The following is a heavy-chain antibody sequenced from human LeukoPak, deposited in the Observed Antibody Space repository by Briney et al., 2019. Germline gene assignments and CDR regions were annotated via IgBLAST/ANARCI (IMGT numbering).Heavy chain of an antibody. D-gene: IGHD1-1*01. CDR3: ARDDSRNWNHEDPFDY. V-gene: IGHV4-34*01. J-gene: IGHJ4*02. Sequence: SETLSLTCAVYGGSFSGDFWSWLRQSPGKGLEWIGEIKHDGSTTYNPSLESRVTMSLDTSTNQISLEMTSVTAADTAIYYCARDDSRNWNHEDPFDYWGQGTLVTVSS. CDR2: IKHDGST. CDR1: GGSFSGDF.